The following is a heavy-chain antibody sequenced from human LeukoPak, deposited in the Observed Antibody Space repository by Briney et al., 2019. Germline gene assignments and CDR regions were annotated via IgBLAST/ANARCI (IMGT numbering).Heavy chain of an antibody. V-gene: IGHV3-7*03. J-gene: IGHJ4*02. CDR2: IKQDGSEK. Sequence: PGGSLRLSCAASGFTFSSYWMSWVRQAPGKGLEWVANIKQDGSEKYYVDSVKGRFTISRDNAKNSLYLQMNSLRAEDTAVYYCARVVGSSWYFSVSGYFDYWGQGTLVTVSS. CDR1: GFTFSSYW. D-gene: IGHD6-13*01. CDR3: ARVVGSSWYFSVSGYFDY.